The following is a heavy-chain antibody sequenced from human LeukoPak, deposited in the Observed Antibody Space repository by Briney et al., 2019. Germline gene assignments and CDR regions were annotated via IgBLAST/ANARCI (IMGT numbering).Heavy chain of an antibody. V-gene: IGHV1-2*02. D-gene: IGHD3-10*01. Sequence: GASVKVSCKASGYTFTGYYMHWVRQAPGQGLEWMGWINPNSGGTNYAQKFQGRVTMTRDTSISTAYMELSRLRSDDTAVYYCARTMVRGVPMTMGYWGQGTLVTVSS. J-gene: IGHJ4*02. CDR3: ARTMVRGVPMTMGY. CDR2: INPNSGGT. CDR1: GYTFTGYY.